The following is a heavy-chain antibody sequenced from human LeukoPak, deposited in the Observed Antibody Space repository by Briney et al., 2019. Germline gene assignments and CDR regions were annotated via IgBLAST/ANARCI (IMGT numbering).Heavy chain of an antibody. Sequence: SETLSLTCSVSVGSISSNDWSWIRQPPGKGLEWIGYVDDSGKTNYNPSLQSRVIISVDTPKNQLSLTVTYVTAADTAVYYCARHGGDGYRWDPFDFWGQGALVIVSS. D-gene: IGHD5-24*01. CDR1: VGSISSND. CDR3: ARHGGDGYRWDPFDF. V-gene: IGHV4-59*08. CDR2: VDDSGKT. J-gene: IGHJ4*02.